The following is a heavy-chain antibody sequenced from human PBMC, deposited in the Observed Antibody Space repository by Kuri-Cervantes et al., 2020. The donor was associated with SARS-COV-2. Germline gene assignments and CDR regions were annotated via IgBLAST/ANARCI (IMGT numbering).Heavy chain of an antibody. CDR2: ISGSGGTT. Sequence: GESLKISCGASGFTFSSYAMSWVRQAPGKGLEWVSVISGSGGTTYYADSVKGRFTVSRDNSKNTLYLQMNSLRAEDTAVYYCASGRIYDSSSYSPGGFDYWGQGTLVTVSS. V-gene: IGHV3-23*01. CDR3: ASGRIYDSSSYSPGGFDY. D-gene: IGHD3-22*01. J-gene: IGHJ4*02. CDR1: GFTFSSYA.